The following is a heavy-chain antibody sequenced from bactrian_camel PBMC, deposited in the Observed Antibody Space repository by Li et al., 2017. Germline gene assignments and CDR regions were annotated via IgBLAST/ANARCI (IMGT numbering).Heavy chain of an antibody. CDR3: AADPWGGNWCELKF. D-gene: IGHD7*01. CDR2: HYTGTATK. Sequence: DVQLMESGGGSVQGGESLRLSCEISLYIYSSYCMGWFRQAPGKERAAVAAHYTGTATKYVADSVKGRFDISQDNAKNTVYLQMNSLKPEDTAMYYCAADPWGGNWCELKFWGRGTQVTVS. V-gene: IGHV3S40*01. J-gene: IGHJ4*01. CDR1: LYIYSSYC.